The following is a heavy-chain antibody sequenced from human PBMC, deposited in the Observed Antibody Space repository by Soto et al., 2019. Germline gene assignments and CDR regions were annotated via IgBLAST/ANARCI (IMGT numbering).Heavy chain of an antibody. D-gene: IGHD3-16*01. V-gene: IGHV3-48*01. Sequence: GSLRLSCAASGFTFSSYSMYWVRQAPGKGLEWVSYISTSSSTIYYADSVKGRFTISRDNAKNSLYLQMNSLRADDTAVYYCAVRGGWGQGTLVTVSS. CDR1: GFTFSSYS. CDR2: ISTSSSTI. J-gene: IGHJ4*02. CDR3: AVRGG.